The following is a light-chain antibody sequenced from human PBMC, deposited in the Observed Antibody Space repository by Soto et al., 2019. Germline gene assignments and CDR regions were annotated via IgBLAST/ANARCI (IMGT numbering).Light chain of an antibody. CDR1: QSISDTN. Sequence: EIVLTQSPGTLSLSPGERAILSCRASQSISDTNLAWYQQKPGQAPRLLIHNAFIRATGIPDRFSGSGSETDFTLTISRLEPEDFAVYYCQQYGSSPGTFGQGTKVEIK. CDR3: QQYGSSPGT. V-gene: IGKV3-20*01. J-gene: IGKJ1*01. CDR2: NAF.